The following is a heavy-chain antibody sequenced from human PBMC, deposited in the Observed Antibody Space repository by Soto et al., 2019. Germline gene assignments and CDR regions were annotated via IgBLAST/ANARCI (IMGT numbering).Heavy chain of an antibody. Sequence: ETLSLTCTVSGGSISSYYWSWIRQTPGKGLEWIGYIYYSGSTNYNPSLKSRVTISVDTSKNQFSLKLSSVTAADTAVYYCAREEGYDFWSGYYTVPWGQGTLVTVSS. J-gene: IGHJ5*02. CDR2: IYYSGST. V-gene: IGHV4-59*01. CDR3: AREEGYDFWSGYYTVP. D-gene: IGHD3-3*01. CDR1: GGSISSYY.